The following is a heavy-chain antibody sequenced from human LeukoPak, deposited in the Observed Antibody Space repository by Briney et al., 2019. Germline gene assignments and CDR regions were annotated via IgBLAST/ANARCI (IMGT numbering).Heavy chain of an antibody. CDR1: GGSISSGSYY. Sequence: SQTLFLTCTVSGGSISSGSYYWSWIRQPAGKGLEWIGRIYTSGSTNYNPSLKSRVTISVDTSKNQFSLKLSSVTAADTAVYYCARDHAHYDFWSGYYLDVWGKGTTVTVSS. J-gene: IGHJ6*04. CDR3: ARDHAHYDFWSGYYLDV. D-gene: IGHD3-3*01. V-gene: IGHV4-61*02. CDR2: IYTSGST.